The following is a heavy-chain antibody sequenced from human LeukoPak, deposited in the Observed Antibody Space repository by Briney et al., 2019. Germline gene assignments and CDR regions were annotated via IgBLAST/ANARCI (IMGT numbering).Heavy chain of an antibody. V-gene: IGHV3-30-3*01. Sequence: PGRSLRLSCAASGFTLSSYAMHWVRQAPGKGLEWVAVISYDGSNKYYADSVKGRFTISRDNSKNTLYLQMNSLRAEDTAVYYCAREPIAAAGDNWFDPWGQGTLVTVSS. D-gene: IGHD6-13*01. CDR1: GFTLSSYA. CDR2: ISYDGSNK. J-gene: IGHJ5*02. CDR3: AREPIAAAGDNWFDP.